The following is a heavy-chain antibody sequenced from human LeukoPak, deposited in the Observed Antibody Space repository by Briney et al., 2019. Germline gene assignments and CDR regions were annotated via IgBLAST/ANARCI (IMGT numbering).Heavy chain of an antibody. V-gene: IGHV3-21*01. CDR1: GFTFSSYS. J-gene: IGHJ6*02. CDR2: ISSSSYT. Sequence: PGGSLRLSCAASGFTFSSYSMNWVSQAPGKGLKWDSFISSSSYTYYAHSVKGRFTISRDNAKNSLYLQMNSLRAEDTAVYYCARDSAYSSSFSGYYYYYGMDVWGQGTTVTVSS. CDR3: ARDSAYSSSFSGYYYYYGMDV. D-gene: IGHD6-13*01.